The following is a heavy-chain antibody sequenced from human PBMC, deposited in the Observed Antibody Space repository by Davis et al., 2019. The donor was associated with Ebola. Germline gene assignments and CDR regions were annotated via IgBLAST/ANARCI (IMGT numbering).Heavy chain of an antibody. CDR2: ISAYNGNT. J-gene: IGHJ4*02. V-gene: IGHV1-3*01. CDR1: GYTFTNYA. D-gene: IGHD6-19*01. CDR3: ASDSSGWYYFDY. Sequence: ASVKVSCKASGYTFTNYAMNWVRQAPGQGLEWMGWISAYNGNTKYSQKFQGRVTITRDTSASTAYMELSSLRSEDTAVYYCASDSSGWYYFDYWGQGTLVTVSS.